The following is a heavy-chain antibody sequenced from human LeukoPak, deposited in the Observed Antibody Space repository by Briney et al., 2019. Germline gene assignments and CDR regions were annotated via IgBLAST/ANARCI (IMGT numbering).Heavy chain of an antibody. Sequence: SETLSLTCTVSGGSISSYYWSWIRQPPGKGLEWIGYIYYSGSTDYNPSLRSRVTISVDTSKNQFSLKLSSVTAADTAVYYCASGGITTSFDYWGQGTLVTVSS. J-gene: IGHJ4*02. CDR1: GGSISSYY. CDR3: ASGGITTSFDY. V-gene: IGHV4-59*01. CDR2: IYYSGST. D-gene: IGHD3-3*01.